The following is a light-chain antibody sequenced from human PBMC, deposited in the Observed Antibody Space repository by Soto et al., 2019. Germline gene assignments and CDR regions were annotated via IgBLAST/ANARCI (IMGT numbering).Light chain of an antibody. CDR3: QQSYRNPIT. Sequence: DIQMTQSPSTLSGSVGDRVTITCRASQTISSWLAWYQQKPGKAPKLLIYKASTLKSGVPSRFSGSGSGTDFTLTISSLQPEDFATYFCQQSYRNPITFGQGTRLEI. CDR2: KAS. CDR1: QTISSW. J-gene: IGKJ5*01. V-gene: IGKV1-5*03.